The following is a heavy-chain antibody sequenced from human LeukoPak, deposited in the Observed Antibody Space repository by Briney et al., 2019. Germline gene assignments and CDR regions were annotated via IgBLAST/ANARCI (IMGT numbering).Heavy chain of an antibody. D-gene: IGHD3-9*01. V-gene: IGHV4-59*02. J-gene: IGHJ5*02. Sequence: PSETLSLTCAVSGASVTSSYWSWIRQPPGKGLEWLGYIYNTGDTKYNPSLKSRLTFSLDTSRNHFSLELSSVTAADTAIYYCARASIRLKLRFFDWPVSSLDPWGQGLLVTVSS. CDR1: GASVTSSY. CDR3: ARASIRLKLRFFDWPVSSLDP. CDR2: IYNTGDT.